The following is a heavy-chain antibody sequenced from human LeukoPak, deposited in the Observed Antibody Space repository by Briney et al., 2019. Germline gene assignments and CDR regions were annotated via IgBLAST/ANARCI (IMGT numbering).Heavy chain of an antibody. CDR2: IYHSGST. J-gene: IGHJ3*02. CDR1: GYSISSGYY. CDR3: ARVDDFWSGYNDAFDI. D-gene: IGHD3-3*01. Sequence: PSETLSLTCTVSGYSISSGYYWGWIRQPPGKGLEWIGSIYHSGSTYYNPSLKSRVTISVDTSKNQFSLKLSSVTAADTAVYYCARVDDFWSGYNDAFDIWGQGTMVTVSS. V-gene: IGHV4-38-2*02.